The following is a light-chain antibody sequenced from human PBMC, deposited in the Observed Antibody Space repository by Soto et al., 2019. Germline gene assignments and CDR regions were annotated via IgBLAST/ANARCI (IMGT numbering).Light chain of an antibody. Sequence: DVVVTQSPLSLPVTLGQAASISCRSSQSLVHRDGNTYLSWFRQRPGQSPRRLIYKVSNREAGVPDRFSGSGSRTDFTLKISRVEAEDVCLYYCMQGSHWPPITFGLGTRLEIK. CDR2: KVS. CDR3: MQGSHWPPIT. CDR1: QSLVHRDGNTY. V-gene: IGKV2-30*02. J-gene: IGKJ5*01.